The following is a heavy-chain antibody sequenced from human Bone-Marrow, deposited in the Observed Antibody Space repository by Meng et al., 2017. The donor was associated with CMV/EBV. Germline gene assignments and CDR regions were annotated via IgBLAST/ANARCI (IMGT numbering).Heavy chain of an antibody. CDR2: ISWNSGSI. Sequence: SLKISCAASGFTFDDYAMHWVRQAPGKGLEWVSGISWNSGSIGYADSVKGRFTISRDNSKNTLYLQMNSLRAEDTAVYYCAKDKNRYCSSPPHVWGQGTLVTVSS. D-gene: IGHD2-2*01. J-gene: IGHJ4*02. CDR1: GFTFDDYA. V-gene: IGHV3-9*01. CDR3: AKDKNRYCSSPPHV.